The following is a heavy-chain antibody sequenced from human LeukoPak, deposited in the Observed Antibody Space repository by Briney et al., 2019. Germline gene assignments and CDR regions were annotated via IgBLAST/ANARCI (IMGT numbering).Heavy chain of an antibody. Sequence: ASVKVSCKTSGYTFTNYDINWLRQATGQGLEWMGWMNPTSGNTDYSPKFQGRVTMTRDTSISTAYMELNSLRSEDTAVYFCARGGFDPWGQGTLVTVSS. CDR2: MNPTSGNT. CDR1: GYTFTNYD. V-gene: IGHV1-8*01. J-gene: IGHJ5*02. CDR3: ARGGFDP.